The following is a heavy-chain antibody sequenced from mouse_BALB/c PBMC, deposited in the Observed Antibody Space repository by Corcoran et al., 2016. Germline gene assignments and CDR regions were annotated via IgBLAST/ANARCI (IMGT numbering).Heavy chain of an antibody. CDR1: GYTFTNYG. J-gene: IGHJ2*01. CDR2: INTYTGEP. Sequence: QIQLVQSGPELKKPGETVKISCKASGYTFTNYGMNWVKQAPGKGLKWMGWINTYTGEPTYADDFKGRFAFSLETSASTAYLQINNLKNEDMATYFCARFTTAKGFDYWGQGTTLTVSS. D-gene: IGHD1-2*01. V-gene: IGHV9-1*02. CDR3: ARFTTAKGFDY.